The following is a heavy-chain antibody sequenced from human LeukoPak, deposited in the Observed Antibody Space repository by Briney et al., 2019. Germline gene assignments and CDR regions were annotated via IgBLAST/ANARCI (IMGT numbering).Heavy chain of an antibody. CDR1: GGSFSGYY. CDR3: ARHGGGSYLSVFDY. V-gene: IGHV4-34*01. J-gene: IGHJ4*02. Sequence: SETLSLTCAVYGGSFSGYYWSWIRQPPGKGLEWIGEINHSGSTNYNPSLKSRVTISVDTSKNQFSLKLSSVTAADTAVYYCARHGGGSYLSVFDYWGQGTLVTVSS. CDR2: INHSGST. D-gene: IGHD1-26*01.